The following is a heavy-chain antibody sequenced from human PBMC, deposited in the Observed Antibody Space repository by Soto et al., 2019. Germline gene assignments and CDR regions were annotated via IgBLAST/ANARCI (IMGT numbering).Heavy chain of an antibody. CDR2: ISAYNGNT. CDR3: SRDLKVSCSGAAGYSSSWSWFDP. V-gene: IGHV1-18*01. Sequence: ASVKVSCKASGYTFTSYGISWVRQAPGQGLEWMGWISAYNGNTNYAQKLQGRVTMTTDTSTSTAYMELRSLRSDDTAVYYCSRDLKVSCSGAAGYSSSWSWFDPWGQGTLVTVSS. J-gene: IGHJ5*02. D-gene: IGHD6-13*01. CDR1: GYTFTSYG.